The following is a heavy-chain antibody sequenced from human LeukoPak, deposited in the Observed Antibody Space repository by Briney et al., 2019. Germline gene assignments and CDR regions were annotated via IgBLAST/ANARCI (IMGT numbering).Heavy chain of an antibody. CDR3: ARAKPGESMGLMSWYYYDGSGFYYFDY. V-gene: IGHV4-39*07. CDR2: MYDSGST. CDR1: CGSITSSSYY. J-gene: IGHJ4*02. Sequence: AETLSLTHTVSCGSITSSSYYWGWLRQPPGKGLEWIVSMYDSGSTYYNPSLKSQFTISVDTSKNQFSLKLSSVTAADTAVYYCARAKPGESMGLMSWYYYDGSGFYYFDYWGQGTLVTVSS. D-gene: IGHD3-22*01.